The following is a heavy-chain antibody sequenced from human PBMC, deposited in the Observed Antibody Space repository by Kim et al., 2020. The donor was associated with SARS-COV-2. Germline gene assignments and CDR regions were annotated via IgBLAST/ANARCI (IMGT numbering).Heavy chain of an antibody. D-gene: IGHD3-3*01. CDR2: INPNSGGT. J-gene: IGHJ3*02. Sequence: ASVKVSCKASGYTFTGYYMHWVRQAPGQGLEWMGRINPNSGGTNYAQKFQGRVTMTRDTSISTAYMELSRLRSDDTAVYYCARGAPYYDFWSGPYKGVAFDIWGQGTMVTVSS. V-gene: IGHV1-2*06. CDR3: ARGAPYYDFWSGPYKGVAFDI. CDR1: GYTFTGYY.